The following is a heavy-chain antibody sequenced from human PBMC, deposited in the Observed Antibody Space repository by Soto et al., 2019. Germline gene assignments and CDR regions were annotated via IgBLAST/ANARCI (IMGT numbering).Heavy chain of an antibody. V-gene: IGHV3-7*01. CDR2: INPDASAK. Sequence: EVQLVESGGGLVQPGGSLRLSCAASGFTFSSYWMTWVRQVPGKRLEWVAYINPDASAKSSVTSVKGRFTFPRDNAKKSLYWQMGRLAAEDTGVYYWAKPHTGKVAFHMWGQGAMVTVSS. CDR3: AKPHTGKVAFHM. D-gene: IGHD6-13*01. CDR1: GFTFSSYW. J-gene: IGHJ3*02.